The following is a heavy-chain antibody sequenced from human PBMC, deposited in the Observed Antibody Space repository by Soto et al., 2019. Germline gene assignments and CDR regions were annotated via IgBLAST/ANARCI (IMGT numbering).Heavy chain of an antibody. Sequence: PGGPLSLSCAASGFTFSSYGMHWVRQAPGKGLEWVAVIWYDGSNKYYADSVKGRFTISRDNSKNTLYLQMNSLRAEDTAVYYCARDRRATTDAWFDPWGQGTLVTVSS. J-gene: IGHJ5*02. CDR2: IWYDGSNK. CDR3: ARDRRATTDAWFDP. D-gene: IGHD1-26*01. V-gene: IGHV3-33*01. CDR1: GFTFSSYG.